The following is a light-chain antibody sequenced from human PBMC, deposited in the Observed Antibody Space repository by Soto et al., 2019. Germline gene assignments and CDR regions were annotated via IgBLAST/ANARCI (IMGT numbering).Light chain of an antibody. Sequence: QSVLTQPPAASGTPGQRVTISCSGSSSNIGSNTVNWYQQLPGTAPKLLIYSNNQRPSGVPDRFSGSKSGTSASLAISGLQSEDEADYYCVVCYDSLNGVLFGGGTKLTVL. CDR1: SSNIGSNT. CDR2: SNN. V-gene: IGLV1-44*01. J-gene: IGLJ2*01. CDR3: VVCYDSLNGVL.